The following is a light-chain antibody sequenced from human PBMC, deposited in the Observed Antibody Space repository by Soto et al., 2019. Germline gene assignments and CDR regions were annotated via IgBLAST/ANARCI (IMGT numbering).Light chain of an antibody. CDR2: GVS. Sequence: LTQPASVSGSPGQSVTISCTGTSSDVGAYKYVSWYQKHPGKAPKLMIYGVSNRPSGVSNRFSGSKSGNTAFLTISVLQPEDEADYYCSSFTGPTTLDVFGTGTKVTVL. CDR3: SSFTGPTTLDV. J-gene: IGLJ1*01. V-gene: IGLV2-14*03. CDR1: SSDVGAYKY.